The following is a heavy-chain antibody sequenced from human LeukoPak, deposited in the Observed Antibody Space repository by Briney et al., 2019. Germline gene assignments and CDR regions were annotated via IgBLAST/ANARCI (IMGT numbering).Heavy chain of an antibody. CDR3: GTEGGARGVDTVRYEY. D-gene: IGHD2-8*02. CDR1: GFTFSGFG. Sequence: GRSLRLSSAASGFTFSGFGMHWVRQAPGKGLQWVAVISSDGSNKFYADSVAGRFTISRDNSKNTVFLQMSSLRPEDTAVYFCGTEGGARGVDTVRYEYWGQGTLVTVSS. V-gene: IGHV3-30*03. CDR2: ISSDGSNK. J-gene: IGHJ1*01.